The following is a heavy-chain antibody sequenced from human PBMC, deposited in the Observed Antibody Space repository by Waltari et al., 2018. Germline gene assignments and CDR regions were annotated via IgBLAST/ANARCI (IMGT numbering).Heavy chain of an antibody. Sequence: EVQLLESGGDLDQPGGSLRISCVGSGFNFSNYAMNWVRQAPGKGLGWVSTSGGTGDSTYYADSVKGRFTISRDNSKNTVFLHMNNLRVEDTAIYFCAKDQAEWLVLDGYFDSWGQGTPVTVSS. D-gene: IGHD6-19*01. J-gene: IGHJ4*02. CDR2: SGGTGDST. CDR1: GFNFSNYA. CDR3: AKDQAEWLVLDGYFDS. V-gene: IGHV3-23*01.